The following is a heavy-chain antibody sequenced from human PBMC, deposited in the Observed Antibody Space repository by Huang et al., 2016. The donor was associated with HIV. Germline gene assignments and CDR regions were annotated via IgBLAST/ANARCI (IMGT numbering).Heavy chain of an antibody. CDR1: GFTFIDFA. CDR3: AKDPSSPYGDSYFEQ. Sequence: EVQLLESGGGLVQPGGSLRLSCAASGFTFIDFAMSWVRQAPVKGLWWVSACRGSGHSTYYAASVKGRFTISRDNSKNTLYLQMNKLRVEDTAVYFCAKDPSSPYGDSYFEQWGQGTLVTVSP. J-gene: IGHJ4*02. D-gene: IGHD4-17*01. CDR2: CRGSGHST. V-gene: IGHV3-23*01.